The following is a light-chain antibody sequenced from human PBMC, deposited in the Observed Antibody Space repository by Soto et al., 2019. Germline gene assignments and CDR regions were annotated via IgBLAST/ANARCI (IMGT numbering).Light chain of an antibody. V-gene: IGKV3-20*01. CDR2: GAS. CDR3: QQYVMPPFT. CDR1: QSVSRWY. J-gene: IGKJ2*01. Sequence: DIVLTQSPGTLSLSPGERATLSCRAGQSVSRWYVAWYQVKPGQAPGVVIYGASSRATGIPDRFSGGGSGTEFTLSISRLEPDDFPVYYCQQYVMPPFTFGRGTKVDI.